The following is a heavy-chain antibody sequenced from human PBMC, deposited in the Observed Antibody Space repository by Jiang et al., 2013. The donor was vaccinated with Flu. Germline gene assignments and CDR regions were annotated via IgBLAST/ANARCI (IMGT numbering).Heavy chain of an antibody. CDR3: ARVVYDSSGSFDY. Sequence: MGWMNPNSGNTGYAQKFQGRVTMTRNTSISTAYMELSSLRSEDTAVYYCARVVYDSSGSFDYWGQGNPGHRLL. J-gene: IGHJ4*02. CDR2: MNPNSGNT. D-gene: IGHD3-22*01. V-gene: IGHV1-8*01.